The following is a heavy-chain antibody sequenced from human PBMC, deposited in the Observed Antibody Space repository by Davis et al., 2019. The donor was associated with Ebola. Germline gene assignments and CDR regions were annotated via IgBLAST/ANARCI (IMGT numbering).Heavy chain of an antibody. V-gene: IGHV6-1*01. Sequence: HSQTLSLTCAISGDSVSSGSGAWNWIRQSPSRGLEWLGRTYYNSKWFNDYAESVQSRITINPDTSTNQLSLQLNSVTPEDTAVYYCVRGWGRSGLDVWGQGTTVTVSS. CDR3: VRGWGRSGLDV. CDR2: TYYNSKWFN. D-gene: IGHD3-16*01. J-gene: IGHJ6*02. CDR1: GDSVSSGSGA.